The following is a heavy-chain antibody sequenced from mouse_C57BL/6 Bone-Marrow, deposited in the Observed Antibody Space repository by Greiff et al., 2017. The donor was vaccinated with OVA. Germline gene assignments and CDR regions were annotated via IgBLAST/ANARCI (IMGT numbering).Heavy chain of an antibody. V-gene: IGHV1-69*01. J-gene: IGHJ1*03. Sequence: VQLQQPGAELVMPGASVKLSCKASGYTFTSYWMHWVKQRPGQGLEWIGEIDPSDSYTNYNQKFKGKSTLTVDKSSSTAYMQLSSLTSEDSAVYYCARLWTHWYFDVWGTGTTVTVSS. D-gene: IGHD1-1*02. CDR1: GYTFTSYW. CDR3: ARLWTHWYFDV. CDR2: IDPSDSYT.